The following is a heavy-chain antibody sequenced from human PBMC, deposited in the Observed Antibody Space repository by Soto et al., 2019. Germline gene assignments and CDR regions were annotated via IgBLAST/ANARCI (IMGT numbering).Heavy chain of an antibody. CDR2: IYPGDSDT. V-gene: IGHV5-51*01. Sequence: GESLKISCKGSGDTFTDYWIGWVRQLPGKGLEWMGIIYPGDSDTRYSPSFQGHVTITVDKSNSTAYLQWNTLKASDTAMYYCARHLSNFPYHYYPMAAWPHGTTVTVSS. D-gene: IGHD4-4*01. CDR1: GDTFTDYW. J-gene: IGHJ6*02. CDR3: ARHLSNFPYHYYPMAA.